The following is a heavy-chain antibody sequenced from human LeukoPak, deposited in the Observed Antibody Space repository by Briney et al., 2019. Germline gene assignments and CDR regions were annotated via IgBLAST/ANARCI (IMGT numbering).Heavy chain of an antibody. Sequence: GGSLRLSCAASGFTFSDYYMSWIRQAPGKGLEWVSYISSSGSTIYYVDSVKGRFTISRDNAKNSLYLQMNSLRAEDTAVYYCARRFYYYDSSPSPPRYFDLWGRGTLVTVSS. CDR2: ISSSGSTI. CDR3: ARRFYYYDSSPSPPRYFDL. CDR1: GFTFSDYY. V-gene: IGHV3-11*01. J-gene: IGHJ2*01. D-gene: IGHD3-22*01.